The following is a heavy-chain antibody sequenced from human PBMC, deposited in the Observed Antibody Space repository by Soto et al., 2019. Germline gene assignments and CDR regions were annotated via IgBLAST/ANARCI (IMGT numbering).Heavy chain of an antibody. D-gene: IGHD3-16*01. CDR2: ISWNSGSI. V-gene: IGHV3-9*01. CDR1: GFTFDDYA. Sequence: EVQLVESGGGLVQPGRSLRLSCAASGFTFDDYAMHWVRQAPGKGLEWVSGISWNSGSIGYADSVKGRFTISRDNAKNSLYLKMNMWGGEDRSLYYCTKNLGGIRVAPLPYGGQEPL. J-gene: IGHJ4*02. CDR3: TKNLGGIRVAPLPY.